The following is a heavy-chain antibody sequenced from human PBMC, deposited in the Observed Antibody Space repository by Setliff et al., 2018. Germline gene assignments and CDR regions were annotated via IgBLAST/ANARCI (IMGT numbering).Heavy chain of an antibody. CDR2: IRSDGTEK. Sequence: GGSLRLSCAASALTFSNYGIHWVRQAPGKGLEWVAFIRSDGTEKFHADPVKGRFTVSRDNSKNTVFLQMNSLTTDDTAVYYCAKVDQFDLEGLDYWGRGALVTVSS. V-gene: IGHV3-30*02. D-gene: IGHD3-9*01. J-gene: IGHJ4*02. CDR1: ALTFSNYG. CDR3: AKVDQFDLEGLDY.